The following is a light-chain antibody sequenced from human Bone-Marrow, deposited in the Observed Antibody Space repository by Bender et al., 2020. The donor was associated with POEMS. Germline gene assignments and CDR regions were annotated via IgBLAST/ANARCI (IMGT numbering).Light chain of an antibody. Sequence: QSALTQPASVSGSPGQSITISCTGTSSDVGGYNFVSWYLQRPGKAPKLMIFDVNKRPSGVSNRFSGSKSGNTASLTISGLQAEDEADYYCSSYAGTNTFDVFGGGTKVTVL. J-gene: IGLJ2*01. V-gene: IGLV2-14*03. CDR1: SSDVGGYNF. CDR2: DVN. CDR3: SSYAGTNTFDV.